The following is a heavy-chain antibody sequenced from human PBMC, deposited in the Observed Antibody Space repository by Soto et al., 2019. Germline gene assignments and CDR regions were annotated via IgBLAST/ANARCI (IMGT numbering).Heavy chain of an antibody. CDR2: ISAYNGNT. D-gene: IGHD6-13*01. CDR1: GYTFTSYG. V-gene: IGHV1-18*04. J-gene: IGHJ5*02. Sequence: QVPLVQSGAEVKKPGASVKVSCKASGYTFTSYGISWVRQAPGQGLEWMGWISAYNGNTNYAQKLQGRVTMTTDTSTSTAYMELRSPRSDDTAVYYCAREPLFSLAAAGLFDPWGQGTLVTVSS. CDR3: AREPLFSLAAAGLFDP.